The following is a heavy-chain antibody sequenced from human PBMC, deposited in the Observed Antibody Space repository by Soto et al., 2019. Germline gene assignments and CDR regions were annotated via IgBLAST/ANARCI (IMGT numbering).Heavy chain of an antibody. CDR2: IIPIFGTA. J-gene: IGHJ6*02. D-gene: IGHD2-15*01. V-gene: IGHV1-69*01. CDR1: GGTFSSYA. Sequence: QVQLVQSGAEVKKPGSSVKVSCKTSGGTFSSYAISWVRQAPGQGLEWMGGIIPIFGTASYAQKFQGRVTITADESTSTVYMELSSLRSEDTAVYFCARRKGGGYCSGGSCKYYYYYYGMDVWGQGTTVTVSS. CDR3: ARRKGGGYCSGGSCKYYYYYYGMDV.